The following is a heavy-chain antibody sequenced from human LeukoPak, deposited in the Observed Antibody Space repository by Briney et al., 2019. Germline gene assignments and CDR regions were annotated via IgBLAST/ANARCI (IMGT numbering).Heavy chain of an antibody. D-gene: IGHD1-26*01. J-gene: IGHJ4*02. V-gene: IGHV4-59*08. CDR3: ARHKAVGATIFDY. Sequence: SETLSLTCTVSGGSISSYYWSWIRQPPGKGLEWIGYIYYSGSTNYNPSLKSRVTISVDTSKNQFSLKLSSVTAADTAVYYCARHKAVGATIFDYWGQGTLVTVSS. CDR2: IYYSGST. CDR1: GGSISSYY.